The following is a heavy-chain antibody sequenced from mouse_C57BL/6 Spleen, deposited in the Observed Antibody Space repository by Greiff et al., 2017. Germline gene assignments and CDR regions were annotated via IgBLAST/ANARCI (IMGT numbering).Heavy chain of an antibody. Sequence: EVQRVESGGGLVKPGGSLKLSCAASGFTFSSYAMSWVRQTPEKRLEWVATISDGGSYTYYPDNVKGRFTISRDNAKNNLYLQMSHLKSEDTAMYYCARDHFYSFDYWGKGTTLTVSS. V-gene: IGHV5-4*01. J-gene: IGHJ2*01. CDR1: GFTFSSYA. CDR2: ISDGGSYT. CDR3: ARDHFYSFDY.